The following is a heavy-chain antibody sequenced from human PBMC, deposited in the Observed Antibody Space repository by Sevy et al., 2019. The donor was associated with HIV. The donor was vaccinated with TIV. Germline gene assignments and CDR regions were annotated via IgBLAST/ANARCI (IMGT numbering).Heavy chain of an antibody. V-gene: IGHV3-7*03. Sequence: GGSPRLSCAASGFTFSNYWMSWVRQAPGKGLEWVANIKRDGSEKYYTASVKGRFTISRDNAKNSLYLQINSLRAEDTDMYYCARDCSSTSCLWGLDVWGQGTTVTVSS. CDR3: ARDCSSTSCLWGLDV. CDR2: IKRDGSEK. D-gene: IGHD2-2*01. CDR1: GFTFSNYW. J-gene: IGHJ6*02.